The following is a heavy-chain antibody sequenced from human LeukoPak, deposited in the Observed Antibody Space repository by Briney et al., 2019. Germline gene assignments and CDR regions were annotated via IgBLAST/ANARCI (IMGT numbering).Heavy chain of an antibody. Sequence: PGGSLSLSCAVSGFTVSSNYMSWVRQAPGKGLEWVSVIYSGGSTYYEDSVKGRSTISRDNSKNTLYLQMNSLRAEDTAVYYCATAWVVTGLLYFDYWGQGTLVTVSS. CDR2: IYSGGST. J-gene: IGHJ4*02. V-gene: IGHV3-66*01. CDR3: ATAWVVTGLLYFDY. CDR1: GFTVSSNY. D-gene: IGHD4-23*01.